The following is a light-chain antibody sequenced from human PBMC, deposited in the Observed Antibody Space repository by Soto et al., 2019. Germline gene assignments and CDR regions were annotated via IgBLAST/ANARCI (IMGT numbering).Light chain of an antibody. CDR2: GAS. CDR3: QQYASSPKWT. V-gene: IGKV3-20*01. Sequence: EIVLTQSPGTLSLSPGERATLSCRASQSVGSSYLAWYQQKPGQAPRLLIYGASSRATGIPDRFSGSGSATDFTLTISRLEPEDFAVYYCQQYASSPKWTFGQRTHVDIQ. CDR1: QSVGSSY. J-gene: IGKJ1*01.